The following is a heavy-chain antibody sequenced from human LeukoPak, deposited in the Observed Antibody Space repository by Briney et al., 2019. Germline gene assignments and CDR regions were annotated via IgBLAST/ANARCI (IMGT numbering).Heavy chain of an antibody. J-gene: IGHJ6*03. V-gene: IGHV4-34*01. CDR3: ASTSEAAAGFYYYYMDV. D-gene: IGHD6-13*01. CDR1: GGSFSGYY. Sequence: SETLSLTCAVYGGSFSGYYWSWIRQPPGKGLEWIGEINHSGSTNYNPSLKSRVTISVDTSKNQFSLKLSSVTAADTAVYYCASTSEAAAGFYYYYMDVWGKGTTVTISS. CDR2: INHSGST.